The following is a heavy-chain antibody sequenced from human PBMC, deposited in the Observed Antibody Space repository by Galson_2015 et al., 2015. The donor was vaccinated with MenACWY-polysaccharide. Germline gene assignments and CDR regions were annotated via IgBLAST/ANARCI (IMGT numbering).Heavy chain of an antibody. CDR2: ISTDGSST. V-gene: IGHV3-74*01. CDR3: VGPLGRGGTGAYGMDA. D-gene: IGHD3-10*01. Sequence: SLRLSCAASGFTFNSYWMHWVRQAPGEGLVWVSRISTDGSSTSYADSVKGRFTISRDNAKNTLYLQMNSLRADDTAMYYCVGPLGRGGTGAYGMDAWGQGTTVTVSS. J-gene: IGHJ6*02. CDR1: GFTFNSYW.